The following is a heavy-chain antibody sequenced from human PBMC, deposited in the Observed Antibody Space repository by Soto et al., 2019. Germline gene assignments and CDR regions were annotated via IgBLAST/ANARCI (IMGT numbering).Heavy chain of an antibody. CDR3: ARDDCSGGSCYPNWFDP. CDR2: ISAYNGNT. J-gene: IGHJ5*02. V-gene: IGHV1-18*01. Sequence: GASVKVSCKASGYTFTSYGISWVRQAPGQGLEWMGWISAYNGNTNYAQKLQGRVTMTTDTSTSTAYMELRSLRSDDTAVYYCARDDCSGGSCYPNWFDPWGQGTLVTVS. D-gene: IGHD2-15*01. CDR1: GYTFTSYG.